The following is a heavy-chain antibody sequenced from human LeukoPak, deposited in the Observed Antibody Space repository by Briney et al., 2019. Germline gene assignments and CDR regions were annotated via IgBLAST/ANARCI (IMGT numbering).Heavy chain of an antibody. CDR2: IYYSGST. Sequence: SETLSLTCAVSGYSISSGYYWGWIRQPPGKGLEWIGYIYYSGSTNYNPSLKSRVTISVDTSKNQFSPKLSSVTAADTAVYYCARSLPDYYGSGNSYYYYMDVWGKGTTVTVSS. CDR1: GYSISSGYY. CDR3: ARSLPDYYGSGNSYYYYMDV. J-gene: IGHJ6*03. V-gene: IGHV4-61*01. D-gene: IGHD3-10*01.